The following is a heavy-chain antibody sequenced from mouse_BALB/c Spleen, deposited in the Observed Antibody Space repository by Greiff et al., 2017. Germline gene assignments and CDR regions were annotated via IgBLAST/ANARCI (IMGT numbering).Heavy chain of an antibody. Sequence: DVMLVESGGGLVKPGGSLKLSCAASGFTFSSYAMSWVRQSPEKRLEWVAEISSGGSYTYYPDTVTGRFTISRDNAKNTLYLEMSSLRSEDTAMYYCARRGYYGSSYAMDYWGQGTSVTVSS. D-gene: IGHD1-1*01. J-gene: IGHJ4*01. CDR1: GFTFSSYA. CDR3: ARRGYYGSSYAMDY. V-gene: IGHV5-9-4*01. CDR2: ISSGGSYT.